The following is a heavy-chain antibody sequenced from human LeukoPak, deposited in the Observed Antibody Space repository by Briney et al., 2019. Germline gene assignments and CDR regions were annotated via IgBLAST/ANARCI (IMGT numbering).Heavy chain of an antibody. CDR1: GGSISSYY. V-gene: IGHV4-59*01. CDR3: ATSMPGYSSSWHFDY. CDR2: IYYSGST. J-gene: IGHJ4*02. Sequence: SETLSLTCTVSGGSISSYYCSWIRQPPGKGPEWIGYIYYSGSTNYNPSLKSRVTISVDTSKNQFSLKLSSVTAADTAVYYCATSMPGYSSSWHFDYWGQGTLVTVSS. D-gene: IGHD6-13*01.